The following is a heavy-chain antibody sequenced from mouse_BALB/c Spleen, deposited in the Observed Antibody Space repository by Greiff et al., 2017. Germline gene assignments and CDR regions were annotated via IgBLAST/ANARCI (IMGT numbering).Heavy chain of an antibody. CDR3: ARVTGVYAFAY. V-gene: IGHV2-9*02. Sequence: ESGPGLVAPSQSLSITCNVSGFSLTSYGVHWVRQPPGKGLEWMGVIWAGGSTNYNSALMSRLSISKDNSKSQVFLKMNSMQTDDTAMYYCARVTGVYAFAYWGQGTSVTVSS. CDR2: IWAGGST. CDR1: GFSLTSYG. J-gene: IGHJ4*01. D-gene: IGHD2-13*01.